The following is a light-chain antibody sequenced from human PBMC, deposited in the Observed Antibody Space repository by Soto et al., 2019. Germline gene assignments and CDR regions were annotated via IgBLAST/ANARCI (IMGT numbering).Light chain of an antibody. CDR2: EVS. V-gene: IGLV2-8*01. CDR1: SSDVGGYNY. Sequence: QAALTQPPSASGSPGQSVTISCTGTSSDVGGYNYVSWYQQHPGKAPKLMIYEVSKRPSGVPDRFSGFKSGNTASLTVSGLQAEYEADYYCSSYAGSNNYVVFGGGTKLTVL. J-gene: IGLJ2*01. CDR3: SSYAGSNNYVV.